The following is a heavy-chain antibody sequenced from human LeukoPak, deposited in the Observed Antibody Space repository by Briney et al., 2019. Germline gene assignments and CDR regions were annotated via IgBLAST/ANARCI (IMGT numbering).Heavy chain of an antibody. V-gene: IGHV3-30*18. CDR1: GFTFSSYG. CDR3: AKGEGMVRGVIMNY. CDR2: ISFDGSNK. D-gene: IGHD3-10*01. J-gene: IGHJ4*02. Sequence: PGGSLRLSCAATGFTFSSYGMHWVRQAPGKGLEWVAVISFDGSNKYYVDSVKGRFTISRDNSKNTLYLQMNSLRAEDTSVYYCAKGEGMVRGVIMNYWGQGTLVTVSS.